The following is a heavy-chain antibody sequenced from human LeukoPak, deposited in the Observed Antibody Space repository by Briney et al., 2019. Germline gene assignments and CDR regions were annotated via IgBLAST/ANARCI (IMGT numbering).Heavy chain of an antibody. CDR2: VYYSGST. Sequence: PSETLSLTCAVSGGSMSPYYWSWIRQPPGKGLEWIGHVYYSGSTNYNPSLKSRVTISLDTSKNQFSLNLTSVTAADTAVYYCAREVGDSDSDNWFDPWGQGTLVTVSS. CDR3: AREVGDSDSDNWFDP. V-gene: IGHV4-59*01. J-gene: IGHJ5*02. D-gene: IGHD2-21*02. CDR1: GGSMSPYY.